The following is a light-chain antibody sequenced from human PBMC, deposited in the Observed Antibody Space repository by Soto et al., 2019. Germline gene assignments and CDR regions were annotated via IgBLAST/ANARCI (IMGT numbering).Light chain of an antibody. J-gene: IGLJ1*01. CDR1: SSKIGPGYD. V-gene: IGLV1-40*01. CDR2: GNS. Sequence: SARKRAPSGSRAPRGGGTISYTGRSSKIGPGYDVHWYQQLPGTAPKLLIYGNSNRPSGVPDRFSGSKSGTSAFLAITGLQAEDEADYYCQSYDSSLSGYVFGTGTKVTVL. CDR3: QSYDSSLSGYV.